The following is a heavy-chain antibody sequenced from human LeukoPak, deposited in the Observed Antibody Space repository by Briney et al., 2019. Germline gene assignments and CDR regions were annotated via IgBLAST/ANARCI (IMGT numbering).Heavy chain of an antibody. V-gene: IGHV5-51*01. Sequence: PGESLKISCKGSGYSFTGYWIGWVRQMPGKGLEWMGIIYPGDSDTRYSPSFQGQVTISADKSISTAYLQWSSLKASDTAMYYCARHQGIETNPTYYDSSGYHDDAFDIWGQGTMVTVSS. CDR2: IYPGDSDT. CDR3: ARHQGIETNPTYYDSSGYHDDAFDI. J-gene: IGHJ3*02. CDR1: GYSFTGYW. D-gene: IGHD3-22*01.